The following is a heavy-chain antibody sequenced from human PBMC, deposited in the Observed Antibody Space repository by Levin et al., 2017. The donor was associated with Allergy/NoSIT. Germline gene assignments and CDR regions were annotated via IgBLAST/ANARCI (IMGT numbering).Heavy chain of an antibody. D-gene: IGHD4-17*01. V-gene: IGHV4-34*01. J-gene: IGHJ3*02. Sequence: SETLSLTCAVYGASFSGYYWSWIRQPPGRGLEWIGEISHRESTTYNPSLKSRVTISLDTSGNQYSLRLGSVTAADTAIYYCAVFSFRYGTFDIWGQGTMVTVSS. CDR1: GASFSGYY. CDR2: ISHREST. CDR3: AVFSFRYGTFDI.